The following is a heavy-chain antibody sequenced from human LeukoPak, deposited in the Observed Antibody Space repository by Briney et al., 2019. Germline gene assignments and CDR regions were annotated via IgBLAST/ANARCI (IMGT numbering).Heavy chain of an antibody. V-gene: IGHV1-2*04. J-gene: IGHJ4*02. Sequence: ASVTVSCKASGYTFTGYYMHWVRQAPGQGLEWMGWINPNSGGTNYAQKFQGWVTMTRDTSISTAYMELSRLRSDDTAVYYCARSSQMDTAMVLSLDYWGQGTLVTVSS. D-gene: IGHD5-18*01. CDR2: INPNSGGT. CDR3: ARSSQMDTAMVLSLDY. CDR1: GYTFTGYY.